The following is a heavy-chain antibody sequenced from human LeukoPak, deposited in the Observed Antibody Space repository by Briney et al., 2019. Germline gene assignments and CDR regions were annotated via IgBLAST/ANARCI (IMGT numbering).Heavy chain of an antibody. J-gene: IGHJ6*02. CDR3: ARATMVRGVIHTRYYYYYYGMDV. CDR2: FDPEDGET. D-gene: IGHD3-10*01. CDR1: GYTLTELS. V-gene: IGHV1-24*01. Sequence: ASVKVSCKVSGYTLTELSMHWVRQAPGKGREWMGGFDPEDGETIYAQKFQGRVTMTEDTSTDTAYMELSSLRSEDTAVYYCARATMVRGVIHTRYYYYYYGMDVWGQGTTVTVSS.